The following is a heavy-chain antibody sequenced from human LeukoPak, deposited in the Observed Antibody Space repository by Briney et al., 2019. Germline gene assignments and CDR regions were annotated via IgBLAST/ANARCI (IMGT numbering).Heavy chain of an antibody. CDR2: ISGSGGST. Sequence: PGGSLRLSCAASGFTFRNYAMSWVRQAPGKGLEWVSAISGSGGSTYYADSVKGRFTISRDNSKNTLYLQMNSLRAEDTAVYYCVKELDSSGYFDFWGQGVLVTVSS. V-gene: IGHV3-23*01. CDR1: GFTFRNYA. D-gene: IGHD3-22*01. J-gene: IGHJ4*02. CDR3: VKELDSSGYFDF.